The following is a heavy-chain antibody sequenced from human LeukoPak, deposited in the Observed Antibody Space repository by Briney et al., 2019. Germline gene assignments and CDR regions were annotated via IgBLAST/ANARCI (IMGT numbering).Heavy chain of an antibody. D-gene: IGHD5-24*01. Sequence: SETLTLTCTVSSGSINSDGYYWIWIRQPAGKGLEWIGRVYSSGSANYSPSLKSRVIISIDTSKNQFSLRLSSVTAADTAVYYCARVYRKDVYNFDGFDIWGQGTMVTVS. V-gene: IGHV4-61*02. CDR2: VYSSGSA. CDR1: SGSINSDGYY. J-gene: IGHJ3*02. CDR3: ARVYRKDVYNFDGFDI.